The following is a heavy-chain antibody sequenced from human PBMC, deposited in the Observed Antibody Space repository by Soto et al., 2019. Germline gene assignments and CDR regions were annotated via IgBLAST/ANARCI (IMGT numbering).Heavy chain of an antibody. Sequence: SVKVSCKASGGTFSSYAISWVRQAPGQGLEWMGGIIPIFGTANYAQKFQGRVTITADESTSTAYMELSSLRSEDTAVYYCASLPPDYYDSSGHIRGFDYWGQGTMVTVYS. D-gene: IGHD3-22*01. V-gene: IGHV1-69*13. CDR2: IIPIFGTA. J-gene: IGHJ4*02. CDR3: ASLPPDYYDSSGHIRGFDY. CDR1: GGTFSSYA.